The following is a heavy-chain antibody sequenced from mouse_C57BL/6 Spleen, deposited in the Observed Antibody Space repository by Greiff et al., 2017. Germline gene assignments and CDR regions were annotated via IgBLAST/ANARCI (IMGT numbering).Heavy chain of an antibody. CDR3: ARYWGGNYLLDY. Sequence: EVKLMESGGGLVQPGGSLSLSCAASGFTFTDYYMSWVRQPPGKALEWFGFIRNKANGYTTEYSASVKGRFTTSRDNSQSILYLQMNALSAEESATYYCARYWGGNYLLDYWGQGTTLTVSS. CDR2: IRNKANGYTT. V-gene: IGHV7-3*01. D-gene: IGHD2-1*01. CDR1: GFTFTDYY. J-gene: IGHJ2*01.